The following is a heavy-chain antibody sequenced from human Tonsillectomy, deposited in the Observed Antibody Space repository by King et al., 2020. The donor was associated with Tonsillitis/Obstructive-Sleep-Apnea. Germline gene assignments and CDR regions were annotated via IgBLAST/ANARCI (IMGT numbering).Heavy chain of an antibody. V-gene: IGHV3-30*04. J-gene: IGHJ4*02. CDR3: AREFGSGTRFDY. CDR2: ISYDGSNK. CDR1: GFTFSSYA. D-gene: IGHD1-26*01. Sequence: QLVQSGGGVVQPGRSLRLSCAASGFTFSSYAMHWVRQAPGKGLEWVAVISYDGSNKYYADSVKGRFTISRDNSKNTLYLQMNSLRAEDTAVYYCAREFGSGTRFDYWGQGTLDTVSS.